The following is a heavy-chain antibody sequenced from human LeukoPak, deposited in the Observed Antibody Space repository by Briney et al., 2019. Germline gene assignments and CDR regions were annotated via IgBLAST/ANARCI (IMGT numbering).Heavy chain of an antibody. CDR1: GFTFSDYY. V-gene: IGHV3-11*01. CDR2: ISSSGSTI. CDR3: ARAYYYDSSGPNY. J-gene: IGHJ4*02. D-gene: IGHD3-22*01. Sequence: GGSLRLSCAASGFTFSDYYMSWIRQAPGKGLGWVSYISSSGSTIYYADSVKGRFTISRDNAKNSLYLQMSSLRAEDTAVYYCARAYYYDSSGPNYWGQGTLVTVSS.